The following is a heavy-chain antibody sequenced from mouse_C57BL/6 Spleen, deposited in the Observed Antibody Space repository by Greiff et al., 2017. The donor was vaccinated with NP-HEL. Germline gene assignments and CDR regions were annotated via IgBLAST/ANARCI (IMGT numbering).Heavy chain of an antibody. CDR3: AKNEGYSAWFAY. CDR1: GFSLTSYG. V-gene: IGHV2-5*01. CDR2: VWRGGST. J-gene: IGHJ3*01. Sequence: QVQLQQSGPGLVQPSQSLSITCTVSGFSLTSYGVHWVRQSPGKGLEWLGVVWRGGSTDYNAAFMSRLSITKDNSKGQVYFKMNSLQADDTAIYYCAKNEGYSAWFAYWGQGTLVTVSA.